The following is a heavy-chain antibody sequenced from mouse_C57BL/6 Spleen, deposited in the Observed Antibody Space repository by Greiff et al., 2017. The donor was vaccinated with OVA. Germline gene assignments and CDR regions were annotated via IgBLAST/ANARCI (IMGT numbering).Heavy chain of an antibody. CDR1: GYTFTSYW. V-gene: IGHV1-61*01. J-gene: IGHJ2*01. CDR2: IYPSDSET. D-gene: IGHD2-9*01. CDR3: ATGGNRLLWLRRFDY. Sequence: QVQLKQPGAELVRPGSSVKLSCKASGYTFTSYWMDWVKQRPGQGLEWIGNIYPSDSETHYNQKFKDKATLTVDKSSSTAYMQLSSLTSEDSAVYYCATGGNRLLWLRRFDYWGQGTTLTVSS.